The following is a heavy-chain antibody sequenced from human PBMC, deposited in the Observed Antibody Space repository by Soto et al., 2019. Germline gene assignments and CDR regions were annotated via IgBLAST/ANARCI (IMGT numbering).Heavy chain of an antibody. CDR2: ISSSGSTI. V-gene: IGHV3-11*04. CDR3: TRDASRDSSARGWFDP. Sequence: PGGSLRLSCAASGFTFSDYYMSWIRQAPGKGLEWVSYISSSGSTIYYADSVRGRFTISRDNAKNSLHLQMNSLRAEDTAVYYCTRDASRDSSARGWFDPWGPGTLVTVSS. CDR1: GFTFSDYY. J-gene: IGHJ5*02. D-gene: IGHD6-13*01.